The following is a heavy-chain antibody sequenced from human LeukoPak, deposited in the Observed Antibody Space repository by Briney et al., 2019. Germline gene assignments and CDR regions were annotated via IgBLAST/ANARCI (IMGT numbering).Heavy chain of an antibody. V-gene: IGHV1-8*01. D-gene: IGHD3-22*01. CDR1: GYTFTSYD. CDR2: MNPNSGNT. CDR3: ARSPYYYDSSGYYEDAFDI. J-gene: IGHJ3*02. Sequence: GASVKVSCKASGYTFTSYDINWVRQAPGQGLEWLGWMNPNSGNTGYAQKFQGRVTMTRNTSISTAYMELSSLRSEDTAVYYCARSPYYYDSSGYYEDAFDIWGQGTMVTVSS.